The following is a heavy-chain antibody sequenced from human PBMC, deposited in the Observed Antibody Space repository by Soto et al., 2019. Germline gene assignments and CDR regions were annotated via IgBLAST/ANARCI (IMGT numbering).Heavy chain of an antibody. CDR3: ARLISGGYSDWFDP. CDR1: GYNFMRYG. Sequence: QVQLVQSGAEVKKPGASVKVSCKASGYNFMRYGFTWVRQAPGQGLEWMGWINVDNGETKYPQKIQGRVTMTTDTSTGTVYRGLRGLTSDDTAVYYCARLISGGYSDWFDPWGHGTLVTGSS. D-gene: IGHD1-26*01. J-gene: IGHJ5*02. V-gene: IGHV1-18*04. CDR2: INVDNGET.